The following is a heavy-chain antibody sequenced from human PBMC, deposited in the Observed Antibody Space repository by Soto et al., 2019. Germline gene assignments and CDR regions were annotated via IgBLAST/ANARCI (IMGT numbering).Heavy chain of an antibody. J-gene: IGHJ4*02. CDR2: MNPNNGNT. CDR1: AYTFTSYD. V-gene: IGHV1-8*01. CDR3: ARGPRNWGVDY. D-gene: IGHD7-27*01. Sequence: QVQLVQSGAEVKKPGASVKVSCKAAAYTFTSYDINWVRQATGQDFEWMGWMNPNNGNTAYAQKFTGRVTMTRDTSKRTAFMELSSLTSEDTAVYYCARGPRNWGVDYWGQGTLVTVSS.